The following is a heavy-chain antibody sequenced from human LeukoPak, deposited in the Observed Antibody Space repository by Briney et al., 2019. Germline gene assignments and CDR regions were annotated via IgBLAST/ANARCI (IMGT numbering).Heavy chain of an antibody. D-gene: IGHD2-2*01. J-gene: IGHJ6*03. Sequence: GGSLRLSCAASGFTFSTYWMSWVRQAQGKGLEWVANIKEDGSDKYFVGSVKGRFTISRDNSKNTLYLQMNSLRAEDTAVYYCAKDLGRGSSTVYYMDVWGKGTTVTVSS. CDR3: AKDLGRGSSTVYYMDV. CDR1: GFTFSTYW. CDR2: IKEDGSDK. V-gene: IGHV3-7*01.